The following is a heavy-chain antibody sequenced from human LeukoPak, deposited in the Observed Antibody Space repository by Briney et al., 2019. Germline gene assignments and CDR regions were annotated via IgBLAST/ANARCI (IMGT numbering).Heavy chain of an antibody. CDR3: ARVDCSSNSCYLPSGWFDP. J-gene: IGHJ5*02. V-gene: IGHV4-31*03. CDR2: IYYSGST. D-gene: IGHD2-2*01. Sequence: PSQTLSLTCTVSGGSISSGGYYWSWIRQHPGKGLEWIGYIYYSGSTYYNPSLKSRVTISVDTSKNQFSLKLSSVTAADTAVYYCARVDCSSNSCYLPSGWFDPWGQGTLVTVSS. CDR1: GGSISSGGYY.